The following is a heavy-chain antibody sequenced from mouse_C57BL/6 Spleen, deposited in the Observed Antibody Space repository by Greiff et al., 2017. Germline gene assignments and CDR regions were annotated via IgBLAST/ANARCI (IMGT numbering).Heavy chain of an antibody. CDR3: AIPSNGDGGGFAY. D-gene: IGHD4-1*01. V-gene: IGHV1-74*01. CDR2: IHPSDSDT. J-gene: IGHJ3*01. CDR1: GYTFTSYW. Sequence: QVQLQQPGAELVKPGASVKVSCKASGYTFTSYWMHWVKQRPGQGLEWIGRIHPSDSDTNYNQKFKGKATLTVDKSSSTAYMQLSSLTSGDSAVYYCAIPSNGDGGGFAYWGQGTLVTVSA.